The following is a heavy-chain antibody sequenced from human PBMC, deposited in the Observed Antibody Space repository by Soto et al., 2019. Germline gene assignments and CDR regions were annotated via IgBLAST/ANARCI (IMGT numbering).Heavy chain of an antibody. V-gene: IGHV1-3*01. CDR3: ARDSEIPSVIYYYDSSGYYLDY. Sequence: ASVKVSCKASGYTFTSYAMHWVRQAPGQRLEWKGWINAGNGNTKYSQKFQGRVTITRDTSASTAYMELSSLRSEDTAVYYCARDSEIPSVIYYYDSSGYYLDYWGQGTLVTVSS. CDR2: INAGNGNT. D-gene: IGHD3-22*01. CDR1: GYTFTSYA. J-gene: IGHJ4*02.